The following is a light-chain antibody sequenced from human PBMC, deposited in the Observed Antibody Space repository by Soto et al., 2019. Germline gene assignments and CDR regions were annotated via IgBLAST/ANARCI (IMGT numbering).Light chain of an antibody. J-gene: IGLJ1*01. V-gene: IGLV2-8*01. CDR2: EVN. CDR3: KSYEGSNIYV. Sequence: QSALTQPPSASGSPGQSVTISCTGTSSDVGGYNYVSWYQQHPGKAPKLMIYEVNKRPSGVPDRFSGSKSGNTASLTASGLQAEDEADYYCKSYEGSNIYVFGTGTKVTV. CDR1: SSDVGGYNY.